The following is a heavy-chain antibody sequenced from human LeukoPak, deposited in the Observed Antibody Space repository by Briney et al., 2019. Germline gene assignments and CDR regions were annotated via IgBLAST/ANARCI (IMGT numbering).Heavy chain of an antibody. D-gene: IGHD6-13*01. CDR3: ARAIAAHDYYYYYMDV. Sequence: GASVTVSCKASGGTFSSYAISWVRQAPGQGLEWMGGIIPIFGTANYAQKFQGKVTITTDESTSTAYMELSSLRSEDTAVYYCARAIAAHDYYYYYMDVWGKGTTVTVSS. CDR2: IIPIFGTA. V-gene: IGHV1-69*05. J-gene: IGHJ6*03. CDR1: GGTFSSYA.